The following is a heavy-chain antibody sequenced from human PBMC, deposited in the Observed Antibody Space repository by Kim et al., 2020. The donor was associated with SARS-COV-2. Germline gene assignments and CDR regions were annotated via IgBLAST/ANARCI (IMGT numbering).Heavy chain of an antibody. CDR1: GFTFDDYA. CDR3: AKDMSYYYDSSGSGCTFDI. CDR2: ISWNSGSI. D-gene: IGHD3-22*01. J-gene: IGHJ3*02. V-gene: IGHV3-9*01. Sequence: GGSLRLSCAASGFTFDDYAMHWVRQAPGKGLEWVSGISWNSGSIGYPDSVKGRFTISRDNAKNSLYLQMNSLRAEDTALYYCAKDMSYYYDSSGSGCTFDIWGQGTMVTVSS.